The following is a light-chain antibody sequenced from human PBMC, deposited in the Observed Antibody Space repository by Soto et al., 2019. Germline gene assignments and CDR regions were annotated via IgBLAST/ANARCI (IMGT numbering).Light chain of an antibody. J-gene: IGLJ1*01. Sequence: QSVLTQPPSVSAAPGQKVTISCSGSSSNIGNNYVSWYQQLPGTAPKLLIYDNNNRPSGIPDRFSGSKSGTSATLGITGLQTGDEADYYCGTWDSRPSGYVFGTGTKLTVL. CDR2: DNN. V-gene: IGLV1-51*01. CDR1: SSNIGNNY. CDR3: GTWDSRPSGYV.